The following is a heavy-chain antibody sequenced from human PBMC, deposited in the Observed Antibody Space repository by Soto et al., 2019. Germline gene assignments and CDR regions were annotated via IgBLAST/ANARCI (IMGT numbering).Heavy chain of an antibody. J-gene: IGHJ6*02. CDR2: IKQDGSEN. Sequence: EVQLVESGGGLVQPGGSLRLSCGASGFTFRGFWMSWVRRAPGKGLEWVGNIKQDGSENFYAGSVRGRFSISRDNVRNSLYLQMNSLRAEDTAVYFCARDRGNVYYGPETWGMDVWGQGTTVTVSS. D-gene: IGHD4-17*01. V-gene: IGHV3-7*05. CDR3: ARDRGNVYYGPETWGMDV. CDR1: GFTFRGFW.